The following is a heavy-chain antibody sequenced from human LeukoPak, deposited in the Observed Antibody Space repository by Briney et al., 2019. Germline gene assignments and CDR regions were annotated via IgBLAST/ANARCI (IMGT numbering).Heavy chain of an antibody. D-gene: IGHD5-18*01. CDR1: GVAFSSFT. CDR3: ASDFGAYVDATMGYDGRFDS. Sequence: PGGSLRLSCAASGVAFSSFTMSWGCEGPGQGLEWGSDISITCTYLYHTGPTEGQFTISRHNAKTSLYLQMTSLRAENTAVYSCASDFGAYVDATMGYDGRFDSWGQGTLVTVSS. V-gene: IGHV3-21*01. CDR2: ISITCTYL. J-gene: IGHJ4*02.